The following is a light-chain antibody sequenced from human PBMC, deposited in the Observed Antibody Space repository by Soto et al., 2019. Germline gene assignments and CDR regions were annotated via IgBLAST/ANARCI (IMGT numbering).Light chain of an antibody. CDR2: EVS. CDR1: SSDVGSYNL. V-gene: IGLV2-23*02. J-gene: IGLJ2*01. CDR3: CSYAGSRV. Sequence: QSALTQPASVSGSPGQSITISCTGTSSDVGSYNLASWYQQHPGKAPKLMIYEVSKRPSGVSNRFSGSKSGNTASLTISGLQAEDEADYYCCSYAGSRVFGGGTKVTVL.